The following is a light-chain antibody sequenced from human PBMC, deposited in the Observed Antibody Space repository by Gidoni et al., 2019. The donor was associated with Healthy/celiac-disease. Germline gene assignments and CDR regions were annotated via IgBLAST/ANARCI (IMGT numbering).Light chain of an antibody. V-gene: IGKV3-20*01. Sequence: EIVLTQSPGTLSWSPGDRATLSCRASQSVSSSYLAWYQQKPGQASRLLIYGASSRATGIPDRFSGSGSGTDFTLTISRLEPEDFAVYYCQQYGSSSWTFGQGTKVEIK. J-gene: IGKJ1*01. CDR1: QSVSSSY. CDR3: QQYGSSSWT. CDR2: GAS.